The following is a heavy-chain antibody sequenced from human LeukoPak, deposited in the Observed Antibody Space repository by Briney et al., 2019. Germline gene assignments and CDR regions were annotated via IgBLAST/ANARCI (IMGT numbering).Heavy chain of an antibody. V-gene: IGHV4-59*01. CDR2: IYYSGST. D-gene: IGHD6-13*01. J-gene: IGHJ4*02. CDR3: ARTATIAAAGTNRAFDY. Sequence: SKTLSLTCTVSGGSISSYYWSWIRQPPGKGLEWIGYIYYSGSTNYNPSLKSRVTISVDTSKNQFSLKLSSVTAADTAVYYCARTATIAAAGTNRAFDYWGQGTLVTVSS. CDR1: GGSISSYY.